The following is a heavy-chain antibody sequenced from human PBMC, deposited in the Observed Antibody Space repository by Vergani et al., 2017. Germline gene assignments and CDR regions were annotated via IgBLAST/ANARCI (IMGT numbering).Heavy chain of an antibody. J-gene: IGHJ4*02. CDR1: GFTFSSYA. D-gene: IGHD6-13*01. Sequence: EVQLLESGGGLVQPGGSLRLSCAASGFTFSSYAMSWVRQAPGKGLEWVSAISGSGGSTYYADSVKGRFTISRDNAKNSLYLQMNSLRAEDTAVYYCARVAAAIWSEYYWGQGTLVTVSS. CDR3: ARVAAAIWSEYY. V-gene: IGHV3-23*01. CDR2: ISGSGGST.